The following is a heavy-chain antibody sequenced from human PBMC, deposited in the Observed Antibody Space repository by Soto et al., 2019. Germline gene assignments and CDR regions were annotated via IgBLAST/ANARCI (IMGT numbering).Heavy chain of an antibody. Sequence: PGESLKISCEGSGYTFTSYWIGWVRQMPGKGLESMGIIYPGDSDTRYSPSFQGQVTISADKSISTAYLQWSSLKASDTAMYYCARTAAAGKYYYGMDVWGKGTTVTVYS. CDR2: IYPGDSDT. D-gene: IGHD6-13*01. CDR1: GYTFTSYW. J-gene: IGHJ6*04. CDR3: ARTAAAGKYYYGMDV. V-gene: IGHV5-51*01.